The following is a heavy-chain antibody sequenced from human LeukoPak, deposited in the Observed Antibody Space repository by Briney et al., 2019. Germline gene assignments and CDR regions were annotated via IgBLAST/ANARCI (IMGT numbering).Heavy chain of an antibody. J-gene: IGHJ4*02. Sequence: SQTLSLTCTVSGGSISSGSYYWSWIRQPAGKGLEWIGRIYTSGSTNYNPSLKSRVTISVDTSKNQFSLKLSSVTAADTAVYYCARDRRGRTYYFDYWGQGTLVTVSS. V-gene: IGHV4-61*02. CDR2: IYTSGST. CDR3: ARDRRGRTYYFDY. CDR1: GGSISSGSYY.